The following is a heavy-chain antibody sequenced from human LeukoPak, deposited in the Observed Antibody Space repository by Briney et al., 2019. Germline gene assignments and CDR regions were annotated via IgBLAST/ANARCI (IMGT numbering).Heavy chain of an antibody. D-gene: IGHD3-22*01. CDR1: GFSFNNDAM. Sequence: GSLRLSCAASGFSFNNDAMSWVRQPPGKGLEWIGEMYLSGTTHSNPSVKSRVTISIDKSKNQFFLNLSSVTAADTAVYYCAGLVGRYSSGLYYYYFDYWGQGTLVTVSS. V-gene: IGHV4-4*02. J-gene: IGHJ4*02. CDR3: AGLVGRYSSGLYYYYFDY. CDR2: MYLSGTT.